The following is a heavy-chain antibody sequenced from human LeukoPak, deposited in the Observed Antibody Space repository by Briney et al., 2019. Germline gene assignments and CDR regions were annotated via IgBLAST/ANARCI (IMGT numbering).Heavy chain of an antibody. J-gene: IGHJ4*02. D-gene: IGHD6-19*01. Sequence: PGGSLRLSCAASGFTFSSYSMNWVRQAPGKGLEWVSSISSSSSYIYYADSVKGRFTISRDNAKNSLYLQMNSLRAEDTAVYYCARGDNSGWRNVYYSDYWGQGTLVTVSS. CDR3: ARGDNSGWRNVYYSDY. V-gene: IGHV3-21*01. CDR1: GFTFSSYS. CDR2: ISSSSSYI.